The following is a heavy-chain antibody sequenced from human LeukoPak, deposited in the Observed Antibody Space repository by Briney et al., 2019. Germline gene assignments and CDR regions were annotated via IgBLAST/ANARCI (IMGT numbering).Heavy chain of an antibody. V-gene: IGHV3-48*01. CDR1: GFTFSSYS. CDR3: ARHRSGGSQDDAFDI. J-gene: IGHJ3*02. D-gene: IGHD2-15*01. CDR2: ISSSSSTI. Sequence: PGGSLRLSCAASGFTFSSYSMSWVRQAPGKGLEWVSYISSSSSTIYYADSVKGRFTISRDNAKNSLYLQMNSLRAEDTAVYYCARHRSGGSQDDAFDIWGQGTMVTVSS.